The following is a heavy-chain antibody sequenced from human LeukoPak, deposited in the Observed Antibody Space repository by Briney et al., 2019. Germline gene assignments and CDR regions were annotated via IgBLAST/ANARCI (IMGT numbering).Heavy chain of an antibody. V-gene: IGHV4-59*01. J-gene: IGHJ3*02. Sequence: SETLSLTCTVSGGSLSSYYWSWLRQPPGKGLEWIGYIYYSGSTNYNPSLKSRVTISVDTSKNQFYLKLSSVTAADTAVYYCARMFYYYGSGSYEAFDIWGQGTMVTVSS. D-gene: IGHD3-10*01. CDR1: GGSLSSYY. CDR3: ARMFYYYGSGSYEAFDI. CDR2: IYYSGST.